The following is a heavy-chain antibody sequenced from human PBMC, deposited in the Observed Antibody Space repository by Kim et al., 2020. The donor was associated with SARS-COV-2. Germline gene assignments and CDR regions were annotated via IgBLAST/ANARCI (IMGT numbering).Heavy chain of an antibody. CDR1: GFTFDDYA. CDR3: AKGELPSFMYYDSSGPYRELKKDFFDI. CDR2: ISGDGGST. J-gene: IGHJ3*02. Sequence: GGSLRLSCAASGFTFDDYAMHWVRQAPGKGLEWVSLISGDGGSTYYADSVKGRFTISRDNSKNSLYLQMNSLRTEDTALYYCAKGELPSFMYYDSSGPYRELKKDFFDIWGQGTMVTVSS. D-gene: IGHD3-22*01. V-gene: IGHV3-43*02.